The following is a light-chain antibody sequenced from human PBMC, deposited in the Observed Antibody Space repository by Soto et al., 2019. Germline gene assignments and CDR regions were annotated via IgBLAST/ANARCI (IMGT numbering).Light chain of an antibody. CDR3: QSADNSGVV. Sequence: SYGLTQTPSVSVSPGQTATITCSGDELPKQFVFWYQQKPGQAPVLVIQKDTERPSGIPERFSGSTSGTLVTLTISGVQAEDEADYYCQSADNSGVVFGGGTKVTVL. J-gene: IGLJ2*01. CDR1: ELPKQF. V-gene: IGLV3-25*02. CDR2: KDT.